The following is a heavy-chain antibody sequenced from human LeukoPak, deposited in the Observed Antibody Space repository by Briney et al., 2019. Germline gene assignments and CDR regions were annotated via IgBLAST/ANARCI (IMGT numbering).Heavy chain of an antibody. CDR3: ARELAYCGGDCYSVAFDI. CDR1: GFPLSSYA. V-gene: IGHV3-48*01. CDR2: ISSSSSTI. D-gene: IGHD2-21*02. Sequence: PGGSLGLSCAVSGFPLSSYAMSWVRQAPGKGLEWVSYISSSSSTIYYADSVKGRFTISRDNAKNSLYLQMNSLRAEDTAVYYCARELAYCGGDCYSVAFDIWGQGTMVTVSS. J-gene: IGHJ3*02.